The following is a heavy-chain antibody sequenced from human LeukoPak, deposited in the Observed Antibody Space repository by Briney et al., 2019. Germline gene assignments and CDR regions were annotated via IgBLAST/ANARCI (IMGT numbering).Heavy chain of an antibody. CDR2: ISYDVSTK. CDR1: GFTFSNNG. J-gene: IGHJ5*02. V-gene: IGHV3-30*04. CDR3: ERDEDGFDP. Sequence: TAGSLSLSCAASGFTFSNNGVHWVRKGPPQGLEWVAFISYDVSTKYNVDSAQGRFSISRDNSTNTLYPQMHNLRTEDTAPYYYERDEDGFDPWGQGTLVTVSS.